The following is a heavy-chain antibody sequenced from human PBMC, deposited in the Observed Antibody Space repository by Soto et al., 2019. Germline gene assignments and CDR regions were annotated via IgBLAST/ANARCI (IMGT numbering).Heavy chain of an antibody. V-gene: IGHV3-7*05. CDR1: EFTCSSYW. J-gene: IGHJ6*02. D-gene: IGHD2-2*01. CDR2: IKEDGSEK. CDR3: ARDLGAPGRGSAVGYYYHYGMDV. Sequence: EVQLVESGGGLVQPGGSLRLSCAASEFTCSSYWMNWVRQAPGKGLEWVANIKEDGSEKYYVDSVKGRFTISRDNAKNSLYLQMNSLRGEDTAVYYCARDLGAPGRGSAVGYYYHYGMDVWGQGTTVTVSS.